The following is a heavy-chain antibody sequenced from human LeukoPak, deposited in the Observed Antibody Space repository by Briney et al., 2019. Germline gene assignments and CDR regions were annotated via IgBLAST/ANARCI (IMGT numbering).Heavy chain of an antibody. D-gene: IGHD2-21*01. CDR1: GDSVSSNSAG. J-gene: IGHJ4*02. Sequence: SQTLSLTCVLSGDSVSSNSAGWNWIRQSPSRGLEWLRRTYYKSKWVNDYAESVKSRITISPDTSKNQFSLQLNSVTPEDTAVYFCARRVALGWLTLDYWGQGTLVTVSS. CDR2: TYYKSKWVN. V-gene: IGHV6-1*01. CDR3: ARRVALGWLTLDY.